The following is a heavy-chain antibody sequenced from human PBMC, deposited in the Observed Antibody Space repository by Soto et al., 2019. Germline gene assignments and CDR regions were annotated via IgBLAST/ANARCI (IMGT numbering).Heavy chain of an antibody. Sequence: SETLSLTCAVYGGSFSGYFWSWIRQPPGKGLEWIGEIFHGGSTSYSPSLKSRVTISVDTSKNQSSLELSSVTAADTAVYYCARPHYDSNTFYYFFDYWGQGTLVTVSS. CDR1: GGSFSGYF. J-gene: IGHJ4*02. CDR3: ARPHYDSNTFYYFFDY. D-gene: IGHD3-22*01. V-gene: IGHV4-34*12. CDR2: IFHGGST.